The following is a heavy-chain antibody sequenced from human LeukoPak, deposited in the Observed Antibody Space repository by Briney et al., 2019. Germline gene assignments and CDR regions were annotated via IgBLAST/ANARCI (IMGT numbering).Heavy chain of an antibody. CDR2: IYYSGST. V-gene: IGHV4-59*01. J-gene: IGHJ6*02. Sequence: SSETLSPTCTVSGGSISSYYWSWIRQPPGKGLEWIGYIYYSGSTNYNPSLKSRVTISVDTSKNQFSLKLSSVTAADTAVYYCARGAYGDFGYYYYYGMDVWGQGTTVTVSS. CDR3: ARGAYGDFGYYYYYGMDV. CDR1: GGSISSYY. D-gene: IGHD4-17*01.